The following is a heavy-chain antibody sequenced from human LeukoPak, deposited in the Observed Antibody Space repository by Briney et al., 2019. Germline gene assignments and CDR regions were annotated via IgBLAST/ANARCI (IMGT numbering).Heavy chain of an antibody. J-gene: IGHJ3*02. CDR3: ARPMREGGIPYYYDPYAFDI. D-gene: IGHD3-22*01. Sequence: GASVKVSCKASGYTFINYYIHWVRRAPGQGLEWMGIIKPSGGSTSYPQKFQGRVTMTRDTSTSTVYMELSSLRSEDTAVYYCARPMREGGIPYYYDPYAFDIWGQGTMVTVSS. V-gene: IGHV1-46*01. CDR2: IKPSGGST. CDR1: GYTFINYY.